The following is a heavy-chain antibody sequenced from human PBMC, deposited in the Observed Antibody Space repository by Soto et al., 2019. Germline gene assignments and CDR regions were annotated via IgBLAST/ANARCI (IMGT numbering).Heavy chain of an antibody. V-gene: IGHV3-30-3*01. J-gene: IGHJ6*02. Sequence: GGSLRLSCAASGFTFISYAMHWVRQAPGKGLEWVAVISYDGSNKYYADSVKGRFTISRDNSKNTLYLQMNSLRAEDTAVYYCARDRGSGSYEDYYYGMDVWGQGTTVTVSS. CDR3: ARDRGSGSYEDYYYGMDV. D-gene: IGHD3-10*01. CDR2: ISYDGSNK. CDR1: GFTFISYA.